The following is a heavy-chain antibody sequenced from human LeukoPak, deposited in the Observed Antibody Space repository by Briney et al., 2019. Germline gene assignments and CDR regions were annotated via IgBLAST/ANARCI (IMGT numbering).Heavy chain of an antibody. J-gene: IGHJ3*02. CDR2: ISSSSSYI. Sequence: GGSLRLSCAASGFTFSSNWMSWVRQAPGKGLEWVSFISSSSSYIYYADSVKGRFTISRDNAKNSLYLQMNSLRAEDTAVYYCARVYGGNSDDAFDIWGQGTMVTVSS. CDR3: ARVYGGNSDDAFDI. CDR1: GFTFSSNW. D-gene: IGHD4-23*01. V-gene: IGHV3-21*01.